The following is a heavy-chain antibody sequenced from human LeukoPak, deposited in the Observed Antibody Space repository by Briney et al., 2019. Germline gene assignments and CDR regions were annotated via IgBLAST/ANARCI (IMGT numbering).Heavy chain of an antibody. CDR2: IYHSGST. D-gene: IGHD3-10*01. CDR1: GGYISTYY. CDR3: ARGLDSGSYGMDV. J-gene: IGHJ6*02. V-gene: IGHV4-59*12. Sequence: IPSETLSLTCNVSGGYISTYYWSWIRQPPGKGLEWIGYIYHSGSTYYNPSLKSRVTISVDRSKNQFSLKLSSVTAADTAVYYCARGLDSGSYGMDVWGQGTTVTVSS.